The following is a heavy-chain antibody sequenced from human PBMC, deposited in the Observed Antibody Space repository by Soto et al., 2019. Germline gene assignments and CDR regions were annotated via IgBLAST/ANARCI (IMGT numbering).Heavy chain of an antibody. D-gene: IGHD6-19*01. CDR3: ARDRGVAVAGTFDY. V-gene: IGHV1-18*01. CDR1: CYTFTSNC. CDR2: ISADTGNT. J-gene: IGHJ4*02. Sequence: ASVKVSCKASCYTFTSNCSSWVRQAPGQGLEWMGWISADTGNTNYAQKVQGRVTMTRDTSTSTVYMELRSLRSEDTAVYYCARDRGVAVAGTFDYWGQGTLVTVSS.